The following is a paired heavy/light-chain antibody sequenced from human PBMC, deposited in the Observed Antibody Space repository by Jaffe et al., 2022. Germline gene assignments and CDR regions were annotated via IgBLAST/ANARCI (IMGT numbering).Light chain of an antibody. CDR2: DAS. Sequence: EIVLTQSPATLSLSPGERATLSCRASQSVSSYLAWYQQKPGQAPRLLIYDASNRATGIPARFSGSGSGTDFTLTISSLEPEDFAVYYCQQRSNWPPVTFGQGTRLEIK. V-gene: IGKV3-11*01. J-gene: IGKJ5*01. CDR3: QQRSNWPPVT. CDR1: QSVSSY.
Heavy chain of an antibody. CDR3: ARDRGKDITIFHRHNWFDP. Sequence: EVQLVESGGGLVKPGGSLRLSCAASGFTFSSYSMNWVRQAPGKGLEWVSSISSSSSYIYYADSVKGRFTISRDNAKNSLYLQMNSLRAEDTAVYYCARDRGKDITIFHRHNWFDPWGQGTLVTVSS. CDR2: ISSSSSYI. CDR1: GFTFSSYS. J-gene: IGHJ5*02. D-gene: IGHD3-3*01. V-gene: IGHV3-21*01.